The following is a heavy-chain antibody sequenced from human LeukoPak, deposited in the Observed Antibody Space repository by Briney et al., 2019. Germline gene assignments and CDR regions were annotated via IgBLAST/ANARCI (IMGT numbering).Heavy chain of an antibody. CDR1: GFTFSNYG. V-gene: IGHV3-7*05. Sequence: PGGSLRLSCAASGFTFSNYGMSWVRQAPGKGLEWVANINEEGSDKYSVDSVKGRFTISRDNAKNSVYLQMNSLRVEDTAVYYCARGWQWLVSWGQGTLVTVSS. CDR2: INEEGSDK. CDR3: ARGWQWLVS. D-gene: IGHD6-19*01. J-gene: IGHJ5*02.